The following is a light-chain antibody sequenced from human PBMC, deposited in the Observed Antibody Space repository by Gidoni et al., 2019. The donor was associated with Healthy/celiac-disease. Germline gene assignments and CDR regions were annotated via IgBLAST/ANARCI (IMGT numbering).Light chain of an antibody. CDR3: QQYDNPPIT. CDR1: PDISNY. CDR2: DAS. V-gene: IGKV1-33*01. Sequence: DIQMTQSPSSLSASVGHRVTIPCQASPDISNYLTWYQQKPGKAPKLLIYDASNLATGVPSRFSGSGSGTDFTFAISSLQPEDIATYYCQQYDNPPITFGQGTRLEIK. J-gene: IGKJ5*01.